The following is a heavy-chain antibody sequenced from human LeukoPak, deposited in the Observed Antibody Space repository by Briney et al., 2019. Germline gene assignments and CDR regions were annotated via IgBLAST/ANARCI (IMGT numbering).Heavy chain of an antibody. CDR1: GYTFTSFD. Sequence: GASVKVSCKASGYTFTSFDINWVRQAPGQGLEWMGGIIPIFGTANYAQKFQGRVTITTDESTSTAYMELSSLRSEDTAVYYCARDGGGGKQQIVATPSRTNYYYYYYMDVWGKGTTVTVSS. CDR2: IIPIFGTA. J-gene: IGHJ6*03. D-gene: IGHD5-12*01. CDR3: ARDGGGGKQQIVATPSRTNYYYYYYMDV. V-gene: IGHV1-69*05.